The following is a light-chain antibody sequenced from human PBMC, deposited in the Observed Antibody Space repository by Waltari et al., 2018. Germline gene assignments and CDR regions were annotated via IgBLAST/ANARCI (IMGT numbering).Light chain of an antibody. J-gene: IGLJ3*02. CDR2: EEL. CDR3: QTSDNAVGV. Sequence: SLGLTQPPSGTVSPGQTASISCSRDELGGLFISWYKLKPGQAPILLNYEELRRPSGIVDKFSGATSGRAATLTIRGTQTIDEADYYCQTSDNAVGVFGGGTKLTV. V-gene: IGLV3-1*01. CDR1: ELGGLF.